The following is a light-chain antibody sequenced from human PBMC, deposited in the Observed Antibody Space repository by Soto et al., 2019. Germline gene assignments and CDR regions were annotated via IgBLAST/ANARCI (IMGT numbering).Light chain of an antibody. CDR3: CSYTSSTNYV. V-gene: IGLV2-14*01. CDR1: SSDVSIYNY. CDR2: EVS. Sequence: QSVLTQPAPVSGSPGQSITISCTGTSSDVSIYNYVSWYQQHPGKAPKLMIYEVSNRPSGVSNRFSGAKSGNTASLTISGLQVEDEADYYCCSYTSSTNYVFGAGTKVTVL. J-gene: IGLJ1*01.